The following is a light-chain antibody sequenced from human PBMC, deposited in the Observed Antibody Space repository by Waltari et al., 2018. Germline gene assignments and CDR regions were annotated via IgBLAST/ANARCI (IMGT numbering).Light chain of an antibody. CDR2: DVI. Sequence: QSALTQPPSASGSPGHSVTISCTVTARDVGGFRFVSWYQQHPGKAPRLIIYDVIKSPSGAPDRFSGAKSGNTASLTVSGLQPEDEADYFCCSFSGANNVLFGGGTKLTVL. CDR1: ARDVGGFRF. V-gene: IGLV2-8*01. CDR3: CSFSGANNVL. J-gene: IGLJ2*01.